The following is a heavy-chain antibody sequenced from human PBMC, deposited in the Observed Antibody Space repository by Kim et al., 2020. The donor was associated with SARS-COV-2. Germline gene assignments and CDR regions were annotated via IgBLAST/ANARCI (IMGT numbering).Heavy chain of an antibody. D-gene: IGHD1-20*01. Sequence: GGSLRLSCAASGFTFSSFAMTWVRQAPGKGLEWVSILSDSGGDTFYADSVKGRFTISRDNSKNTLYLQMNSLRAEDTAVYYCVKNGIPARGQWYFDLWGRGTLVTVSS. CDR1: GFTFSSFA. J-gene: IGHJ2*01. V-gene: IGHV3-23*01. CDR3: VKNGIPARGQWYFDL. CDR2: LSDSGGDT.